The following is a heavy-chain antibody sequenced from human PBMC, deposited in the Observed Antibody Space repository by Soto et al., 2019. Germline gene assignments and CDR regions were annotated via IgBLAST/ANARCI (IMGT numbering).Heavy chain of an antibody. Sequence: QVQLVQSGAEVKKPGASVKVSCKASGYTFTGYYMHWVRQAPGQGLEWMGWINPNSGGTNYAPKFQGWVTMTRDTYISTADIELSRLRSDDTAVYYCAILGGERGYCSGGSCPFDYWGQGTLVTVSS. CDR2: INPNSGGT. CDR3: AILGGERGYCSGGSCPFDY. D-gene: IGHD2-15*01. CDR1: GYTFTGYY. V-gene: IGHV1-2*04. J-gene: IGHJ4*02.